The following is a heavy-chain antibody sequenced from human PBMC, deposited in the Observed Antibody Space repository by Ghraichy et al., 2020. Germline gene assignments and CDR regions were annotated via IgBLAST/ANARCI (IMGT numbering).Heavy chain of an antibody. V-gene: IGHV4-31*03. CDR3: ARGARITMVRGVSNWFDP. D-gene: IGHD3-10*01. CDR1: GGSISSGGYY. Sequence: SETLSLTCTVSGGSISSGGYYWSWIRQHPGKGLEWIGYIYYSGSTYYNPSLKSRVTISVDTSKNQFSLKLSSVTAADTAVYYCARGARITMVRGVSNWFDPWGQGTLVTVSS. CDR2: IYYSGST. J-gene: IGHJ5*02.